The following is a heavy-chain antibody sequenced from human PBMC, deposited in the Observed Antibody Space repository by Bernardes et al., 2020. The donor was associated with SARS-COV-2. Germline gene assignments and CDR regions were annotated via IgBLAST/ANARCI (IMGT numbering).Heavy chain of an antibody. D-gene: IGHD5-18*01. CDR3: ARHGERTRGYSYSLANWFDP. CDR1: GGSISSYY. J-gene: IGHJ5*02. V-gene: IGHV4-59*08. Sequence: SETLSLTCTVSGGSISSYYWSWIRQPPGKGLEWIGYIYYSGSTNYNPSLKSRVTISVDTSKNQFSLKLSSVTAADTAVYYCARHGERTRGYSYSLANWFDPWGQGTLVTVSS. CDR2: IYYSGST.